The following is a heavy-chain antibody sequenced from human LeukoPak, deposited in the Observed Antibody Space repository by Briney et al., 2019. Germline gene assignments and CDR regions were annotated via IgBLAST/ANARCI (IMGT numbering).Heavy chain of an antibody. CDR3: ARDRVLLSTY. J-gene: IGHJ4*02. CDR1: GFTFSSYS. Sequence: GGSLRLSCAASGFTFSSYSMNWVRHARGKGQVWVSSISSSSSYIYYADSVKGRFTISRDNAKNSLYLQMNSLRAEDTAVYYCARDRVLLSTYWGQGTLVTVSS. V-gene: IGHV3-21*01. D-gene: IGHD3-10*01. CDR2: ISSSSSYI.